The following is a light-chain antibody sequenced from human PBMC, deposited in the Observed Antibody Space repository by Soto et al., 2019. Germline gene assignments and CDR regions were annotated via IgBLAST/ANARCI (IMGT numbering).Light chain of an antibody. V-gene: IGLV2-14*03. J-gene: IGLJ2*01. CDR2: NVY. CDR1: SSDIGASDY. CDR3: GSDAF. Sequence: QSALTQPASVSGSPGQSITISCTGTSSDIGASDYVSWYQQHPDKAPKLIIYNVYYRPSGISSRFSGSRSGNTASLTISGLQAEDEADYFGGSDAFFGAGTKVTVL.